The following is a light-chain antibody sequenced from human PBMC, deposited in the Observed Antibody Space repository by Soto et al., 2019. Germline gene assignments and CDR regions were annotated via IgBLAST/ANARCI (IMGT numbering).Light chain of an antibody. CDR1: QNINNW. Sequence: DLQLPPSPSTLSASIGDRVTITCRASQNINNWIAWYQQQPGKAPKFLIYDASTLESGVPSRFSGSGVGTEFSLTISSRQPDDFGSYYCQHMRTFGQGTKVEMK. CDR3: QHMRT. J-gene: IGKJ1*01. CDR2: DAS. V-gene: IGKV1-5*01.